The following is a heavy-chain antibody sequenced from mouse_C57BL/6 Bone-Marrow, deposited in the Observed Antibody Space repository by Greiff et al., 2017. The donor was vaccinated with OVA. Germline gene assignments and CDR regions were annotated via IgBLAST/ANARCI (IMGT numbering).Heavy chain of an antibody. V-gene: IGHV1-55*01. CDR3: ARRGLRRAYYAMDY. Sequence: VKPGASVKMSCKASGYTFTSYWITWVKQRPGQGLEWIGDIYPGSGSTNYNEKFKSKATLTVDTSSSTAYMQLSSLTSEDSAVYYCARRGLRRAYYAMDYWGQGTSVTVSS. CDR1: GYTFTSYW. CDR2: IYPGSGST. J-gene: IGHJ4*01. D-gene: IGHD2-4*01.